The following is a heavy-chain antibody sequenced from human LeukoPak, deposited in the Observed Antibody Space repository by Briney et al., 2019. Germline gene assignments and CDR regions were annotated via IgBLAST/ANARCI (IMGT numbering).Heavy chain of an antibody. CDR2: ISGSGGGT. CDR3: AKADQNYYDTSGYTDY. D-gene: IGHD3-22*01. J-gene: IGHJ4*02. CDR1: GLTFSSYA. V-gene: IGHV3-23*01. Sequence: GGSLRLSCAASGLTFSSYAMNWVRQAPAKGLEWVSDISGSGGGTFYADSVKGRFTIPRDHSKNTLYLQMTSLRAEDTAVYYCAKADQNYYDTSGYTDYWGQGTLVTAS.